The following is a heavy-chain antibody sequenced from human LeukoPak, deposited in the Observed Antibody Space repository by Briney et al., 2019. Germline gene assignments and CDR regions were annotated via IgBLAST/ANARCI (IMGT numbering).Heavy chain of an antibody. CDR3: ASLYYDSSGYYQICYFDY. CDR2: IYYGGRT. J-gene: IGHJ4*02. Sequence: SETLSLTCTVSGASISSSSYYSGWIRQPPGNGLELSVSIYYGGRTYYNPSITTLVTIYVDTSKNQFSLNLSSVTAADTVVYYCASLYYDSSGYYQICYFDYWGQGTLVTVSS. D-gene: IGHD3-22*01. V-gene: IGHV4-39*01. CDR1: GASISSSSYY.